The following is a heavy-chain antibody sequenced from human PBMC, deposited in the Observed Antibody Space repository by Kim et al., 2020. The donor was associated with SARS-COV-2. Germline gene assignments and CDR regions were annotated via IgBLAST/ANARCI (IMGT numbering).Heavy chain of an antibody. D-gene: IGHD5-18*01. V-gene: IGHV3-13*01. Sequence: YGGSVKGRFTSSRENAENSLYRQMNSVSVGDTAVYYCARGGYGNTWPNLDKWGQGTLVTVSS. CDR3: ARGGYGNTWPNLDK. J-gene: IGHJ4*02.